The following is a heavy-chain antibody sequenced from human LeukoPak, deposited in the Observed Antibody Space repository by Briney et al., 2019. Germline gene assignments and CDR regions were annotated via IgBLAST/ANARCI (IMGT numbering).Heavy chain of an antibody. J-gene: IGHJ4*02. D-gene: IGHD2-15*01. V-gene: IGHV1-2*02. Sequence: ASVKVXCKASGYTFIDYYMHWVRQAPGQGLKWMGWINPSSGGTNYAQKFQGRVTMTRDTSISTAYMELSRLRSDDTAVYYCARDQVARDIVVVLTATGTIDYWGQGTLVTVSS. CDR2: INPSSGGT. CDR3: ARDQVARDIVVVLTATGTIDY. CDR1: GYTFIDYY.